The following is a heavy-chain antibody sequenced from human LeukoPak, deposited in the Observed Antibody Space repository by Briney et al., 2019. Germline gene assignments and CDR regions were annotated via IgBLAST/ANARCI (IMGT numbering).Heavy chain of an antibody. CDR2: INHSGSA. V-gene: IGHV4-34*01. J-gene: IGHJ4*02. D-gene: IGHD4-17*01. CDR3: ARGQGTVTTH. Sequence: SETLSLTCAVSGGSFSGYYWTWIRQPPGKGLEWIGEINHSGSANHNPSLKSRVTISLDTSKSQFSLKVSSVTAADTAVYYCARGQGTVTTHWGQGTLVTVSS. CDR1: GGSFSGYY.